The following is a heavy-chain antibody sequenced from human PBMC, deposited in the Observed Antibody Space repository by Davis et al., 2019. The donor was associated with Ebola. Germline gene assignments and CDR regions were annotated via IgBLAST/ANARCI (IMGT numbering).Heavy chain of an antibody. J-gene: IGHJ4*02. Sequence: AASVKVSCKASGYTFTSYYMHWVRQAPGQGLEWMGIINPSGGSTSYAQKFQGRVTMTRDTSTSTVSMELSSLRSEDTAVYYCARFSGYCSGGSCYLSFDYWGQGTLVTVSS. D-gene: IGHD2-15*01. CDR1: GYTFTSYY. CDR3: ARFSGYCSGGSCYLSFDY. CDR2: INPSGGST. V-gene: IGHV1-46*01.